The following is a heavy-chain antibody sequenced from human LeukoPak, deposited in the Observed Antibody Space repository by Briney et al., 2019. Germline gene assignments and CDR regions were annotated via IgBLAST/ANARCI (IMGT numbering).Heavy chain of an antibody. CDR1: GYTFTSYG. J-gene: IGHJ5*02. V-gene: IGHV1-18*01. CDR3: ARDTLLWFGELLRGVNWFDP. D-gene: IGHD3-10*01. CDR2: ISAYNGNT. Sequence: ASVKVSCKPSGYTFTSYGISWVRQAPGQGREWMGWISAYNGNTNYAQKLQGRGTLTTDTSTSTAYMELRSLRSDDTAVYYCARDTLLWFGELLRGVNWFDPWGQGTLVTVSS.